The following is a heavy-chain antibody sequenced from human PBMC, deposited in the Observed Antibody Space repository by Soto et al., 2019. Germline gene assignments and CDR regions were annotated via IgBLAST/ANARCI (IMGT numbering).Heavy chain of an antibody. J-gene: IGHJ4*02. CDR3: AKAISYYDRSGPHYYFDY. Sequence: GGSLRLSCAASGFTFNNYAMSWVGQAPGKGREWGSSISASDVSTYYADSVKGRFTISRDNSKNTLYLQRNSLRAEDTAVYYCAKAISYYDRSGPHYYFDYWGQGALVTVSS. V-gene: IGHV3-23*01. D-gene: IGHD3-22*01. CDR2: ISASDVST. CDR1: GFTFNNYA.